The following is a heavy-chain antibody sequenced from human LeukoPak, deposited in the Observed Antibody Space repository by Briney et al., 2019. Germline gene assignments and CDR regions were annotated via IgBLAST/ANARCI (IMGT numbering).Heavy chain of an antibody. Sequence: SQTLSLTCAISGDSVSSNSAIWYWIRQSPSRGLEWLGRTYYRSKWYKGYALSVRSRITINPDTSKNQVSLQLNSVTPEDTAVYYCARENTGYYAYWGQGTLVTVSS. CDR2: TYYRSKWYK. CDR3: ARENTGYYAY. J-gene: IGHJ4*02. CDR1: GDSVSSNSAI. V-gene: IGHV6-1*01. D-gene: IGHD3-9*01.